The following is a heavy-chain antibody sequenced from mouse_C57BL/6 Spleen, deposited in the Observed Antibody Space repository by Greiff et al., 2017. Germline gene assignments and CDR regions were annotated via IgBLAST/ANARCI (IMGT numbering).Heavy chain of an antibody. CDR2: ISSGGVYI. J-gene: IGHJ1*03. Sequence: EVKLVESGEGLVKPGGSLKLSCAASGFTFSSYAMSWVRQTPEKRLEWVAYISSGGVYIYYADTLKGRFTISRDNARNTLYLQMSSLKSEDTAMYYCTRDRIYDGYHWYFDVWGTGTTVTVSS. CDR1: GFTFSSYA. V-gene: IGHV5-9-1*02. D-gene: IGHD2-3*01. CDR3: TRDRIYDGYHWYFDV.